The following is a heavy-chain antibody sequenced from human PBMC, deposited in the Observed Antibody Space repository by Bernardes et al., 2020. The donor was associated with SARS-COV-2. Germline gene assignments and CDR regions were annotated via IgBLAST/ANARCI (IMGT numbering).Heavy chain of an antibody. J-gene: IGHJ4*02. CDR1: GFTFNSYA. CDR2: INYSGDFT. D-gene: IGHD6-19*01. CDR3: AVYSSAWYAQEYFFDH. V-gene: IGHV3-23*01. Sequence: GGSLRLSCAVSGFTFNSYAMSWVRQAPGKGLEWVSSINYSGDFTYYADSVKGRFTISRDNSKNTVYLQINNLRAEDTAIYYCAVYSSAWYAQEYFFDHWGQGAQVTVSS.